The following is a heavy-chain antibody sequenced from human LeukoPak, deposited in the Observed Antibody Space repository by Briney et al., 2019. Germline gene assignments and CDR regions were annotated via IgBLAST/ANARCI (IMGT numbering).Heavy chain of an antibody. Sequence: ASVRVSSKASGYTFTSYGISWVRQAPGQGREWVGWISAYNGNTNYAQKLQGRVTMTTDTSTSTAYMELRSLRSDDTAVYYCARDGYSSGEDYWGQGTLVTVSS. CDR2: ISAYNGNT. D-gene: IGHD6-19*01. V-gene: IGHV1-18*01. J-gene: IGHJ4*02. CDR1: GYTFTSYG. CDR3: ARDGYSSGEDY.